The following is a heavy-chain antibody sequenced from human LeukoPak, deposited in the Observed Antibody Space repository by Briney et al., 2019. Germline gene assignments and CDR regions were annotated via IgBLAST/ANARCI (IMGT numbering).Heavy chain of an antibody. CDR2: IYTSGST. V-gene: IGHV4-61*02. CDR3: ARDRSGSYFDY. CDR1: GGSISSSSYY. D-gene: IGHD3-3*01. J-gene: IGHJ4*02. Sequence: SSETLSLTCTVSGGSISSSSYYWGWIRQPPGKGLEWIGRIYTSGSTNYNPSLKSRVTISVDTSKNQFSLQLSSVTAADTAVYYCARDRSGSYFDYWGQETLVTVSS.